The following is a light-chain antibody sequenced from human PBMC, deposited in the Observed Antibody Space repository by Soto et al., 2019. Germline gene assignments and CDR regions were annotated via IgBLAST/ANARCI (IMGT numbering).Light chain of an antibody. Sequence: QSVLTQPPSVSGAPGQRVSISCTGSTSNIGAPYDVHWYQHLPGAAPKLLIYGDNNRPSGVPDRFSGSKSGTSASLAITSLQAEDEADYYCQSYDISLHNYVFGTGTKFTVL. J-gene: IGLJ1*01. CDR3: QSYDISLHNYV. CDR2: GDN. V-gene: IGLV1-40*01. CDR1: TSNIGAPYD.